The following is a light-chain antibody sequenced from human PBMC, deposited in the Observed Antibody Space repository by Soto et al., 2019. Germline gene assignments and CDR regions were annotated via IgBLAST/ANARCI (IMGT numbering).Light chain of an antibody. J-gene: IGLJ3*02. V-gene: IGLV1-40*01. CDR3: AAWDDSLNAWV. CDR1: SSNIGAGYD. CDR2: SNI. Sequence: QSVLTQPPSVSGAPGQRVTISCTGSSSNIGAGYDVHWYQQLPGTAPKLLTYSNINRPSGVPDRFSDSKSDTSASLAISGLQSEDEADYYCAAWDDSLNAWVFGGGTKLT.